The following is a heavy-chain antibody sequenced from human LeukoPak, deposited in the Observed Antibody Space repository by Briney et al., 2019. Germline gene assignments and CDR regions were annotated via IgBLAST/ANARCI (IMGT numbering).Heavy chain of an antibody. CDR2: INPSGGST. V-gene: IGHV1-46*01. D-gene: IGHD3-9*01. CDR1: GYTFTSYG. J-gene: IGHJ4*02. CDR3: ARDDILTGGFDY. Sequence: ASVKVSCKASGYTFTSYGISWVRQAPGQGLEWMGIINPSGGSTSYAQKFQGRVTMTRDTSTSTVYMELSSLRSEDTAVYYCARDDILTGGFDYWGQGTLVTVSS.